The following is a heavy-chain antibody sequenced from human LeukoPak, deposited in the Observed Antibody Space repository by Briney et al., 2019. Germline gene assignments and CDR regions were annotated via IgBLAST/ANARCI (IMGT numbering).Heavy chain of an antibody. D-gene: IGHD2-2*01. J-gene: IGHJ4*02. CDR3: AKVPAAIIAVSFDY. Sequence: QPGRSLRPSCPASGSTFSTYAMSWVRQAPASAQERASAFSGNRESTYYEDSVKGRFTISRDNSKNTLYLQMNSLRAEDTAVYYCAKVPAAIIAVSFDYWGQGTLVTVSS. V-gene: IGHV3-23*01. CDR2: FSGNREST. CDR1: GSTFSTYA.